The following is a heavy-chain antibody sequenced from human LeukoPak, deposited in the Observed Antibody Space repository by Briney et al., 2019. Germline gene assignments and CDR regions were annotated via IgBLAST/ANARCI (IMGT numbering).Heavy chain of an antibody. CDR2: IYSRDNT. CDR1: GFTVSNNY. V-gene: IGHV3-66*01. J-gene: IGHJ4*02. Sequence: GGSLRLSCAASGFTVSNNYMTWVRQAPGKGLEWVSVIYSRDNTNYADSVKGRFTISRDNSKNTLSLQMNGLRVEDTAVYYCARASQWLAFDSWGQGTLVTVSS. D-gene: IGHD6-19*01. CDR3: ARASQWLAFDS.